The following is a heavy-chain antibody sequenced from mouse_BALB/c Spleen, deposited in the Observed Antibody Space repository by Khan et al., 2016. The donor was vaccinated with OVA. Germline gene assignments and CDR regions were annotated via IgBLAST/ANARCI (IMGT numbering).Heavy chain of an antibody. CDR1: GYSFTSHT. V-gene: IGHV1-4*01. CDR3: ARRTTGYALDY. Sequence: QVQLQQSGAELARPGASVKMSCKASGYSFTSHTMHWVKQRPGQGLEWIGYINPRSGYTNYNQKFNDKATLTADKSSRTAYMQLVSLTSEDPAVYYCARRTTGYALDYWGQGTSVTVSS. J-gene: IGHJ4*01. CDR2: INPRSGYT. D-gene: IGHD2-14*01.